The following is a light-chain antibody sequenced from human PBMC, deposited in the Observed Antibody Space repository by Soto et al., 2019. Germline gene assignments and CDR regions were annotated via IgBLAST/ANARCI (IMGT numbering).Light chain of an antibody. CDR1: QSVANTY. CDR3: QHYSSSPPLYT. V-gene: IGKV3-20*01. CDR2: GIS. J-gene: IGKJ2*01. Sequence: VLTQSPGTLSLSPGERATLSCRASQSVANTYLAWYQQKPGQAPRLLIYGISSRATGVPDRFSGGGSGTDFNLTISRLESEDFAVYYCQHYSSSPPLYTSGQGTKLE.